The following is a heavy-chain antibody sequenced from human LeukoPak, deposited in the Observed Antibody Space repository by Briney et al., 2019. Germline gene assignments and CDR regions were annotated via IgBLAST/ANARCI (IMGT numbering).Heavy chain of an antibody. CDR1: GFTFSSYW. D-gene: IGHD3-3*01. CDR3: ARMRMPYNYDGTFDI. Sequence: PGGSLRLSCAASGFTFSSYWMSWVRQAPGKGLEWVANIKQDGSEKYYVDSVKGRFTISRDNAKNSLYLQMNSLRAEDTAVYYCARMRMPYNYDGTFDIWGQGTMVTVSS. J-gene: IGHJ3*02. V-gene: IGHV3-7*01. CDR2: IKQDGSEK.